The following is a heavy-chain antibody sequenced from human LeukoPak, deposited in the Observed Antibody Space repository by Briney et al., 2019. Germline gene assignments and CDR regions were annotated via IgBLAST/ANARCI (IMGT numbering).Heavy chain of an antibody. Sequence: SETLSLTCTVSGGSISSYYWSWIRQPPGKGLEWVGYIYYSGSTNYNPSLKSRVTISLDTSKNQFSLNLTSVTAADTAVYYCARGEFRSLAWPSPHDYYYYMDVWGKGTTVTVSS. V-gene: IGHV4-59*01. J-gene: IGHJ6*03. CDR1: GGSISSYY. CDR2: IYYSGST. D-gene: IGHD3-3*01. CDR3: ARGEFRSLAWPSPHDYYYYMDV.